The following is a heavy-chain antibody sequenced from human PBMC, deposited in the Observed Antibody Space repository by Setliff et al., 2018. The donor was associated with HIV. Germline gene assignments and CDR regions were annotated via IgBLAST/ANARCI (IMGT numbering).Heavy chain of an antibody. CDR1: GGTFSSYA. D-gene: IGHD1-26*01. CDR2: IIPIFGTA. Sequence: SVKVSCKASGGTFSSYAISWVRQAPGQGLEWMGGIIPIFGTANYARKFQGRVTITTDESTSTAYMELSSLRSEDTAVYYCARVRSGSYGGRAYFDYWGQGTLVTVSS. CDR3: ARVRSGSYGGRAYFDY. J-gene: IGHJ4*02. V-gene: IGHV1-69*05.